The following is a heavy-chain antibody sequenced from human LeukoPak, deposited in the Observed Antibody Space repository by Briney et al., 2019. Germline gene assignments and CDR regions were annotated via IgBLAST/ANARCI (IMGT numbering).Heavy chain of an antibody. J-gene: IGHJ4*02. CDR1: GYTFTSYT. Sequence: ASVKVSCKASGYTFTSYTINWVRQAPGQGLEWMGWISTYNGNTKYAQKFQGRVTMTTDTSTSTAYMELRSLRSDDTAVYYCARDEDYGISVNVDYWGQGTLVTVSS. CDR3: ARDEDYGISVNVDY. D-gene: IGHD4-17*01. V-gene: IGHV1-18*01. CDR2: ISTYNGNT.